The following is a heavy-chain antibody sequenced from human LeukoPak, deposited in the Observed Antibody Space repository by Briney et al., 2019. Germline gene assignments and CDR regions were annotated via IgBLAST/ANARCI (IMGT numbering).Heavy chain of an antibody. V-gene: IGHV4-39*01. Sequence: PSETLSLTCTVAGGSIGSGTHYWGWIRQPPGKGLEWIGATYYSGSTYYNPSLKSRVTISADTPKNQFSLRLSSVTAADTAMYYCARQGYCSSTSCYEDFDFWGRGTLVTVSS. CDR1: GGSIGSGTHY. J-gene: IGHJ4*02. CDR2: TYYSGST. CDR3: ARQGYCSSTSCYEDFDF. D-gene: IGHD2-2*01.